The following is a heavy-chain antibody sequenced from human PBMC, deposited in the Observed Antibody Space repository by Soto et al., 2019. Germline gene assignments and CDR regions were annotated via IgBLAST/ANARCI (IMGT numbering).Heavy chain of an antibody. V-gene: IGHV1-69*12. J-gene: IGHJ6*02. D-gene: IGHD3-22*01. CDR1: GGTFSSYA. Sequence: QVQLVQSGAEVKKPGSSVKVSCKASGGTFSSYASSWVRQAPGQGLEWMGGIIPMFGTADYAQKFQGRVTITADESTSTAYMELSSLRSEDTAVYYCASHYYDSSGYNYYCGMDVWGQGTTVTVSS. CDR2: IIPMFGTA. CDR3: ASHYYDSSGYNYYCGMDV.